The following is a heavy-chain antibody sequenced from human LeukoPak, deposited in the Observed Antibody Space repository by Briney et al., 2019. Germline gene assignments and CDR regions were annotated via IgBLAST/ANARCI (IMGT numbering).Heavy chain of an antibody. J-gene: IGHJ3*02. CDR2: VFYTGYT. CDR3: ARGYYYDSSGYYTDAFDI. Sequence: SGTLSLTCAVSGGSINNYYWSWVRQPPGKGLEWIGYVFYTGYTHYNPSLKSRVTISVDTSKNQFSLKLSSVTAADTAVYYCARGYYYDSSGYYTDAFDIWGQGTMVTVSS. V-gene: IGHV4-59*08. D-gene: IGHD3-22*01. CDR1: GGSINNYY.